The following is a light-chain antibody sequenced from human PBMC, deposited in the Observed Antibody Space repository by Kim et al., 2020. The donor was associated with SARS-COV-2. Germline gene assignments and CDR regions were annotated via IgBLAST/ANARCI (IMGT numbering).Light chain of an antibody. CDR1: QTVSSN. CDR2: GAS. J-gene: IGKJ2*01. V-gene: IGKV3-15*01. Sequence: SVSPGERAPLSCRAIQTVSSNLAWYHQKPGQTPRLLIYGASTRAPGVPARFSGSGSGTEFTLTISSLQSEDFAVYYCQQYHDWPYTFGQGTKLEI. CDR3: QQYHDWPYT.